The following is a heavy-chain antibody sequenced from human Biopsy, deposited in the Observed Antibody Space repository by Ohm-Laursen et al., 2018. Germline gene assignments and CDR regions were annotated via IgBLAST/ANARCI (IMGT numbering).Heavy chain of an antibody. CDR2: IKNKFDGETT. V-gene: IGHV3-15*01. D-gene: IGHD3-16*01. J-gene: IGHJ6*02. CDR1: GFTFGDAW. CDR3: STGGGDFYYNGMDV. Sequence: SLRLSCAASGFTFGDAWMSWIRQAPGKGLEWVGRIKNKFDGETTDYAAPVKGRFIISRDDSKSTLFLQMNSLKVEDTGVYFCSTGGGDFYYNGMDVWDQGTTVTVSS.